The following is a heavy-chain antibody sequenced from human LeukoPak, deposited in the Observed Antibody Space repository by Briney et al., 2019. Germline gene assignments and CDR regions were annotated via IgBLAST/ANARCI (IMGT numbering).Heavy chain of an antibody. J-gene: IGHJ6*02. V-gene: IGHV1-69*13. CDR2: IIPIFGTA. CDR3: ARDRLIASGYYYGMDV. Sequence: SVTVSCTASGGTFSSYAISWVRPAPGQGLEWMGGIIPIFGTANYAQKFQGRVTITADESTSTAYMELSSLRSEDTAVYYCARDRLIASGYYYGMDVWGQGTTVTVSS. CDR1: GGTFSSYA. D-gene: IGHD2-15*01.